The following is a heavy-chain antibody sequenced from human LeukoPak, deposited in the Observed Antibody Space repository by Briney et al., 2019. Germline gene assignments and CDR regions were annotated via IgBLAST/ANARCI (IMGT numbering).Heavy chain of an antibody. CDR2: IWYDGSNK. CDR1: GFAFSGYG. J-gene: IGHJ4*02. Sequence: GGSLRLSCAASGFAFSGYGMHWVRQAPGKGLEWVAVIWYDGSNKYYEDSVKGRFTISRDNSKNTLYLQMNSLRAEDTAVYYCANEIRPNDYWGQGTQVTVSS. D-gene: IGHD4-17*01. CDR3: ANEIRPNDY. V-gene: IGHV3-33*06.